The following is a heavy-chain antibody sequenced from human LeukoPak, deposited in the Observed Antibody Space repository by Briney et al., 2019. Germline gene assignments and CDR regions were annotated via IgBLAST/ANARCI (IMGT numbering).Heavy chain of an antibody. CDR3: AKGVGCSGGTCYSGHGMDV. CDR2: LSGSGANA. Sequence: GGSLRLSCAASGFTFSSYAMSWVRQAPGKGLEWVSALSGSGANAYYADSVKGRFTISRDNSKSTLYLQVNSLRAEDTAVYYCAKGVGCSGGTCYSGHGMDVWGQGTTVTVSS. D-gene: IGHD2-15*01. V-gene: IGHV3-23*01. CDR1: GFTFSSYA. J-gene: IGHJ6*02.